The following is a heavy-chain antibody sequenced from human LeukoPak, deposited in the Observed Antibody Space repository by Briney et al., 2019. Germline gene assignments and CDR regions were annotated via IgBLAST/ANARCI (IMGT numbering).Heavy chain of an antibody. J-gene: IGHJ4*02. CDR3: ARGLGYCSGGSCYDY. D-gene: IGHD2-15*01. Sequence: SETLSLTCTVSGGSISSSSYYWGWIRQPPGKGLEWIGSIYYSGSTYYNPSLKSRVTISVDTSKNQFSLKLSSVTAADTAVYYCARGLGYCSGGSCYDYWGQGTLVTVSS. CDR2: IYYSGST. CDR1: GGSISSSSYY. V-gene: IGHV4-39*01.